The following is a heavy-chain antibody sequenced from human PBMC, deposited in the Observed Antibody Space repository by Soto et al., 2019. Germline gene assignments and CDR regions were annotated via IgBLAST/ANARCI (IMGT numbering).Heavy chain of an antibody. CDR3: ARVYDILAGLDAFDI. CDR2: ISAYNGNT. D-gene: IGHD3-9*01. CDR1: GYTFTSYG. V-gene: IGHV1-18*01. J-gene: IGHJ3*02. Sequence: QVPLVQSGAEVKKPGASVKVSCKASGYTFTSYGISWVRQAPGQGLEGMGWISAYNGNTNYAQKLQGRVTMTTDTSSSTTYRGLGSLRSADAAVDYSARVYDILAGLDAFDIWGRGTMVTFSS.